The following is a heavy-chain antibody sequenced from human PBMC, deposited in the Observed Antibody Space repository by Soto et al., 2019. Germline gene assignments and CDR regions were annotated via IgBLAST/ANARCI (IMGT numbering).Heavy chain of an antibody. V-gene: IGHV4-39*01. CDR2: VYYSGRT. Sequence: QESGPGLVKPSETLSLTCTVSGASVSSDTHYWAWVRQPLGKGLEWIGCVYYSGRTYYNPSLKSRVSISIDTSKNQFPVKLTSMTAADTAIYFCARQQLECWNWFDSWGQGTLVTVSS. CDR1: GASVSSDTHY. J-gene: IGHJ5*01. D-gene: IGHD1-1*01. CDR3: ARQQLECWNWFDS.